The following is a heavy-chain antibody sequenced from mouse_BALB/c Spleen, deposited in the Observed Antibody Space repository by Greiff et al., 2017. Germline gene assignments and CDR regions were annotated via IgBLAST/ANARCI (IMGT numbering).Heavy chain of an antibody. J-gene: IGHJ3*01. CDR1: GFTFSSYG. Sequence: EVKLVESGGDLVKPGGSLKISCAASGFTFSSYGMSWVRQTPDKRLEWVATISSGGSYTYYPDSVKGRFTISRDNAKNTLFLQMSSLKSEDTAMYYCARRGAYDYDDGFAYWGQGTLVTVSA. D-gene: IGHD2-4*01. V-gene: IGHV5-6*02. CDR3: ARRGAYDYDDGFAY. CDR2: ISSGGSYT.